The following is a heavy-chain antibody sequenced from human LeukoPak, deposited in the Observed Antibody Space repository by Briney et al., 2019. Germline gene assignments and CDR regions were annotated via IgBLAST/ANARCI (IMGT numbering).Heavy chain of an antibody. J-gene: IGHJ6*03. CDR2: INPSGGST. Sequence: ASVKVSCKASGYTFTGYYMHWVRQAPGQGLEWMGIINPSGGSTSYAQKFQGRVTMTRDTSTSTVYMELSSLRSEDTAVYYCARAAAAGNDYYYYYMDVWGKGTTVTISS. CDR3: ARAAAAGNDYYYYYMDV. CDR1: GYTFTGYY. D-gene: IGHD6-13*01. V-gene: IGHV1-46*01.